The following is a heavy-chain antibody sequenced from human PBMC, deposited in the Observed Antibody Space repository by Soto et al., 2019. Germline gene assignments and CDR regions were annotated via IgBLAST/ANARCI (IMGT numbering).Heavy chain of an antibody. J-gene: IGHJ6*02. V-gene: IGHV3-23*01. CDR1: GFAFSTHA. CDR3: AKDPPWTVGPLAMDV. D-gene: IGHD1-26*01. Sequence: GGSLRLSCVASGFAFSTHAMSWVRQAPGKGLEWVSTFSGSGGNIYYAESVKGRLTISRDDSKNTLYLQMDSLRVEDTAVYYCAKDPPWTVGPLAMDVWGQGTTVTVSS. CDR2: FSGSGGNI.